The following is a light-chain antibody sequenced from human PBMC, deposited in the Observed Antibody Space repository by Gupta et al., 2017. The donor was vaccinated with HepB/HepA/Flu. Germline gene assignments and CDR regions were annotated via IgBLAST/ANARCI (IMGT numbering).Light chain of an antibody. CDR3: QQYNDYSWT. CDR1: KSISSR. J-gene: IGKJ1*01. CDR2: KAS. V-gene: IGKV1-5*03. Sequence: DIQMTQSPSTLSASVGDRVTITCRATKSISSRLAWYQQKPGTAPKVLIYKASNLESGVPSRFSGSGSGTEFTLTISSLQPDEFATYYCQQYNDYSWTFGQGTKV.